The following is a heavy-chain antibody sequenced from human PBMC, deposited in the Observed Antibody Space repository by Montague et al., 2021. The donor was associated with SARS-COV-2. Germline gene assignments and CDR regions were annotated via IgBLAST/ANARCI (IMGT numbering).Heavy chain of an antibody. D-gene: IGHD6-13*01. CDR2: IYYNGGS. V-gene: IGHV4-31*03. CDR3: ASVPGSWVSRNCFDA. CDR1: GGSISTTSYY. J-gene: IGHJ5*01. Sequence: TLSLTCTVSGGSISTTSYYWGWIRQHPGKDLEWIGYIYYNGGSYYNPSLKSRVTISLDTSKNQFSLNLISVTAADTAVYYCASVPGSWVSRNCFDAWGQGTLVTVSS.